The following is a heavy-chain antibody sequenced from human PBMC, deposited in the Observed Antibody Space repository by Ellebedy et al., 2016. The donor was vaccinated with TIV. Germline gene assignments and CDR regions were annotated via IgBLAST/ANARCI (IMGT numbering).Heavy chain of an antibody. Sequence: PGGSLRLSCATSGFTFGTYWMSRVRQAPGKGLEWVANIKQDGSEKQYADSVKGRFAISRDNAKNSHYLQMNNLRAEDTGVYYCARAPASGWYRNFDSWGQGTLVTVSS. CDR3: ARAPASGWYRNFDS. V-gene: IGHV3-7*01. CDR1: GFTFGTYW. J-gene: IGHJ4*02. CDR2: IKQDGSEK. D-gene: IGHD6-19*01.